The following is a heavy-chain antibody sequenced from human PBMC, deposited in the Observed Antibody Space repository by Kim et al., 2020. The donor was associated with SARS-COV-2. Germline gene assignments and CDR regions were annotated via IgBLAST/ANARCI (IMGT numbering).Heavy chain of an antibody. V-gene: IGHV3-21*01. CDR3: ARDFLKDATMVRGVPYFDY. Sequence: GGSLRLSCAASGFTFSSYSMNWVRQAPGKGLEWVSSISSSSYVYYADSVKGRFTISRDNAKNSLYLQMNSLRAEDTAVYYCARDFLKDATMVRGVPYFDYWGQGTLVTSPQ. CDR2: ISSSSYV. J-gene: IGHJ4*02. CDR1: GFTFSSYS. D-gene: IGHD3-10*01.